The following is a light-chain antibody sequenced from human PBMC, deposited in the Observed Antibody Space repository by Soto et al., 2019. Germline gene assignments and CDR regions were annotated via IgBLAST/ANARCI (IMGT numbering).Light chain of an antibody. Sequence: QSPSTLSLTPGERATPSCSASQSVSTYLAWYQQRPGQAPRLLIYDASYRATDIPPRFSGSGSGTDFTLTISSLEPEDFAVYYCQQRRSWPPTITFGQGTRLEI. V-gene: IGKV3-11*01. CDR1: QSVSTY. J-gene: IGKJ5*01. CDR2: DAS. CDR3: QQRRSWPPTIT.